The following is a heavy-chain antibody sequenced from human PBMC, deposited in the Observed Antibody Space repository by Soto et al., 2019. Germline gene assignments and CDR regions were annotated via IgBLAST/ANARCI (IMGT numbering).Heavy chain of an antibody. J-gene: IGHJ6*02. Sequence: SETLSRTCTVSGCSVGSGSYYWSWIRQPPWEGLEWILYSYYSWSANYNPSLNGRVAISGCTADNQFSLNVSSVTAAATAVYYCARDNMVSYSGSGGIDVWGQGATVTVSS. CDR2: SYYSWSA. V-gene: IGHV4-61*01. CDR1: GCSVGSGSYY. D-gene: IGHD3-10*01. CDR3: ARDNMVSYSGSGGIDV.